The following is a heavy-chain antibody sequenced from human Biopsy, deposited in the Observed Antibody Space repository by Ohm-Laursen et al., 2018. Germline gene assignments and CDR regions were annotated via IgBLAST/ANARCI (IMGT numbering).Heavy chain of an antibody. Sequence: SVKVSCKTSGYTFINYGINWVRQAPGQGLEWMGWISGYNGNRNYAQKFQGRVTMTTDTSTSTAYMELRSLRSDDTAVYFCAREEDNSGYDYYGMDVWGQGTTVTVSS. D-gene: IGHD3-22*01. CDR3: AREEDNSGYDYYGMDV. CDR1: GYTFINYG. V-gene: IGHV1-18*01. CDR2: ISGYNGNR. J-gene: IGHJ6*02.